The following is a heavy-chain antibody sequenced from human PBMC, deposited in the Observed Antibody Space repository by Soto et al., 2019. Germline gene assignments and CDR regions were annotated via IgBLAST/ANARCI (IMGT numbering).Heavy chain of an antibody. D-gene: IGHD2-15*01. CDR2: IYYSGST. CDR3: ARDHFVGYCSGGSCSRGFAFDI. Sequence: SETLSLTCTLSAGPISRYYWSWIRQPPGKGLEWIGYIYYSGSTNYNPSLKSRVTISVDTSKNQFSLKLSSVTAADTAGYYCARDHFVGYCSGGSCSRGFAFDIWGQGTMVTVSS. J-gene: IGHJ3*02. CDR1: AGPISRYY. V-gene: IGHV4-59*01.